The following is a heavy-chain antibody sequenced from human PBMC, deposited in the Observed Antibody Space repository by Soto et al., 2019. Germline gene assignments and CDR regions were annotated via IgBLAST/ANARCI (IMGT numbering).Heavy chain of an antibody. CDR2: INPNSGDT. CDR1: GYTFTDYY. CDR3: AREXITPTGTGDFYHYGLDV. D-gene: IGHD6-13*01. Sequence: ASVKVSCKASGYTFTDYYVHWLRQAPGPGLEWVGWINPNSGDTKYAQKFQARVTLTRDTSITTAYMELTSLESDDTAVYYCAREXITPTGTGDFYHYGLDVWGPGTTVTVSS. V-gene: IGHV1-2*02. J-gene: IGHJ6*02.